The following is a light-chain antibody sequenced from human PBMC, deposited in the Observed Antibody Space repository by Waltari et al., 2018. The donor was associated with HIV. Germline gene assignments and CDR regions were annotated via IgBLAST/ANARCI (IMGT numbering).Light chain of an antibody. CDR1: YPNIGSDN. Sequence: QSVLTQPPSASGTPGQRVTISCSGSYPNIGSDNVSWYQHLPGTAPKLLIYKNIQRPSGVPDRFSGSKSGASAYLAISGLRSEDEADYYCTGWDASLSEYVFGPGTRVTV. J-gene: IGLJ1*01. V-gene: IGLV1-47*01. CDR3: TGWDASLSEYV. CDR2: KNI.